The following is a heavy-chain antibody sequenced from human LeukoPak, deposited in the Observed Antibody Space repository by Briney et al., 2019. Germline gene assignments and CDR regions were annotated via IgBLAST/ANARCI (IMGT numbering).Heavy chain of an antibody. CDR1: GYSFTSYW. Sequence: GESLKISCKGSGYSFTSYWIGWVRQMPGKGLEWMGIIYPGDSDTRYSPSFQGQVTISADKSISTAYLQWSSLKASDTAMYYCASPPRRYCSSTSRYGGWGQGTLVTVSS. D-gene: IGHD2-2*01. CDR3: ASPPRRYCSSTSRYGG. V-gene: IGHV5-51*01. CDR2: IYPGDSDT. J-gene: IGHJ4*02.